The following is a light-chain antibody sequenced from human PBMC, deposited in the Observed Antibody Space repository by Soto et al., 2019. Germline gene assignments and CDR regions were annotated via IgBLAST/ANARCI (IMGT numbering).Light chain of an antibody. CDR1: QSISSY. V-gene: IGKV1-39*01. CDR2: AAS. Sequence: DIQMTESPSSLSASVGDRVTITCRASQSISSYLNWYQRKPGKAPKLLIYAASSLQSGVPSRFSGSGSGTDFTLTISSLKNEDFATYYCQQSYSTFWTFGQGTKVDIK. CDR3: QQSYSTFWT. J-gene: IGKJ1*01.